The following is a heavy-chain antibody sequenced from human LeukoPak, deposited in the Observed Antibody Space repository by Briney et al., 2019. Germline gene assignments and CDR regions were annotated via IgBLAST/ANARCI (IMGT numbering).Heavy chain of an antibody. D-gene: IGHD3-22*01. CDR3: ARDSRYYYDSSGYYDPDFDY. CDR2: GNT. Sequence: GNTNYAQKLQGRVTMTTDTSTSTAYMELRSLRSDDTAVYYCARDSRYYYDSSGYYDPDFDYWGQGTLVTVSS. V-gene: IGHV1-18*01. J-gene: IGHJ4*02.